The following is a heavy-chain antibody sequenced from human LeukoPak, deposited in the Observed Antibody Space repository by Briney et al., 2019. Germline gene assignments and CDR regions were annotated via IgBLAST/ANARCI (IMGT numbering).Heavy chain of an antibody. CDR1: GGSFSGYH. V-gene: IGHV4-34*01. Sequence: SETLSLTCAVYGGSFSGYHWSWIRQPPGKGLDCIGEINHSGSTNYNPSLKSRVTISVDTSKNQFSLKLSSVTAADTAVYYCARGRGYRTLLYYYYMDVWGKGTTVTVSS. CDR2: INHSGST. J-gene: IGHJ6*03. CDR3: ARGRGYRTLLYYYYMDV. D-gene: IGHD5-18*01.